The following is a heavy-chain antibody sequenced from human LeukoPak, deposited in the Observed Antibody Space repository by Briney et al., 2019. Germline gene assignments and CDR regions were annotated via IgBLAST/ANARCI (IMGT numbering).Heavy chain of an antibody. J-gene: IGHJ4*02. D-gene: IGHD2-2*01. CDR1: GGTFSSYA. Sequence: ASVKVSCKASGGTFSSYAISWVRQAPGQGLEWMGGIIPIFGTANYAQKFQGRVTITMDESTSTAYMELSSLRSEDTAVYYCASTYHGPKYCSSTSCSPEGAKLDYWGQGTLVTVSS. V-gene: IGHV1-69*05. CDR2: IIPIFGTA. CDR3: ASTYHGPKYCSSTSCSPEGAKLDY.